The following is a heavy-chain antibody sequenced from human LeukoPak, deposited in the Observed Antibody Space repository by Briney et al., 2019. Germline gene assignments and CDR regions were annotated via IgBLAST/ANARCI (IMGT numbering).Heavy chain of an antibody. CDR2: IKEDGTET. D-gene: IGHD5-24*01. Sequence: GGSLRLSCAASGFMFSSNWMSWVRLALGKGLEWVANIKEDGTETYYVDSVKGRFTISRDNAKNSLYLQMNSLRVEDTAVYYCAKEGRSLQTYWGQGTLVTVSS. CDR3: AKEGRSLQTY. J-gene: IGHJ4*02. V-gene: IGHV3-7*03. CDR1: GFMFSSNW.